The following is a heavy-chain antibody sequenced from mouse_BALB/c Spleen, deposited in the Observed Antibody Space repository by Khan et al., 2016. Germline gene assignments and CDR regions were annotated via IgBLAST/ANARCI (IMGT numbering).Heavy chain of an antibody. Sequence: QVRLQQSGAELVRPGTSVKVSCKASRYAFTNYLIEWVKQRPGQGLEWIGVINPGSGGTNYNEKFKGKATLTADKSSSTAYMQLSSLTSDDSAVYFCARYDGNYYAMDYWGQGTSVTVSS. J-gene: IGHJ4*01. CDR2: INPGSGGT. CDR1: RYAFTNYL. D-gene: IGHD2-3*01. V-gene: IGHV1-54*01. CDR3: ARYDGNYYAMDY.